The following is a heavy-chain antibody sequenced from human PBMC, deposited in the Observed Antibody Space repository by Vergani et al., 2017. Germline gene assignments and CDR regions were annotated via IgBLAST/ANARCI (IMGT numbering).Heavy chain of an antibody. V-gene: IGHV1-18*01. J-gene: IGHJ5*02. Sequence: QVQLVQSGAEVKKPGASVTVSCKASGYTFTSYGISWVRQAPGQGLEWMGWISAYNGNTNYAQKLQGRVTMTTDTSTSTAYMELRSLRSDDTAVYYCARDPGPIGVVPAASHWFDAWGQGTLVTVSS. D-gene: IGHD2-2*01. CDR2: ISAYNGNT. CDR1: GYTFTSYG. CDR3: ARDPGPIGVVPAASHWFDA.